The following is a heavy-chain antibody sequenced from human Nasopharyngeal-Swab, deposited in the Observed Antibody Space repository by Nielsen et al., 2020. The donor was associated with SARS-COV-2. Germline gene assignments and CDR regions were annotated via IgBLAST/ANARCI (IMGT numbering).Heavy chain of an antibody. Sequence: GESLKTSCAASGFTVSSNYMSWVRQAPGKGLEWVSVIYSGGSTYYADSVKGRFTISRDNSKNTLYLQMNSLRAEDTAVYYCAREGSSGWVDYWGQGTLVTVSS. CDR3: AREGSSGWVDY. CDR1: GFTVSSNY. V-gene: IGHV3-66*01. J-gene: IGHJ4*02. CDR2: IYSGGST. D-gene: IGHD6-19*01.